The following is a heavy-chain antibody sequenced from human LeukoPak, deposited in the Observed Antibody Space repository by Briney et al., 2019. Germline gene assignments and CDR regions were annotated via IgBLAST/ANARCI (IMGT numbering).Heavy chain of an antibody. CDR1: GGSISSGDYY. J-gene: IGHJ3*02. CDR2: IYYSGST. D-gene: IGHD3-3*01. V-gene: IGHV4-30-4*01. Sequence: SETLSLTCTVSGGSISSGDYYWSWIRQPPGKGLEWIGYIYYSGSTYYNPSLKSRVTISVDTSKSQFSLKLSSVTAADTAVYYCARPYYDFWSGYHGGAFDIWGQGTMVTVSS. CDR3: ARPYYDFWSGYHGGAFDI.